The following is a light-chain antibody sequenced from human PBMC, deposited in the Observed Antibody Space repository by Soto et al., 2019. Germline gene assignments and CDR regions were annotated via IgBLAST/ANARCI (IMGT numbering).Light chain of an antibody. J-gene: IGKJ5*01. CDR1: QSVSSSS. V-gene: IGKV3-20*01. CDR3: QRYGSSPRIT. CDR2: GTS. Sequence: DTVLTQSPGTLSLSPGERATLSCRASQSVSSSSLAWYQQRPGQAPRLLIYGTSSRATGIPDRFSGSGSGTDFTLTISRLEPEDFAVYFCQRYGSSPRITFGQRTRLEN.